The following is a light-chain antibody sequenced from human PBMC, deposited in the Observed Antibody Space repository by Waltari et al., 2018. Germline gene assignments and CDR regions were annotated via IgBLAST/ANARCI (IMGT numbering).Light chain of an antibody. CDR2: GAS. CDR1: QSISSS. Sequence: EILMTQSPATLSVSPGERATLPCRASQSISSSLAWYQHKPGHAPRLLIYGASTRATGIPARFSGRGSETDFTLTITSLQSEDFAVYYCQQYKIWPSYTFGQGTKLDI. V-gene: IGKV3-15*01. CDR3: QQYKIWPSYT. J-gene: IGKJ2*01.